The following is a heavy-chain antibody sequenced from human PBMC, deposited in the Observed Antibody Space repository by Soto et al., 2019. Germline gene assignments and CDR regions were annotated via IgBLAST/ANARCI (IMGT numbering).Heavy chain of an antibody. V-gene: IGHV4-39*01. CDR2: IYHTGNA. D-gene: IGHD3-22*01. CDR3: ARDFFDSSDYTTNWFDP. Sequence: SETLSLSCSVSGDSISNSRFYWAWIRQPPGEGLEWIGSIYHTGNAYYNPSLKSRVTISVDTSKNQFSLKLTSVTAADAALYYCARDFFDSSDYTTNWFDPWGQGTLVTVS. CDR1: GDSISNSRFY. J-gene: IGHJ5*02.